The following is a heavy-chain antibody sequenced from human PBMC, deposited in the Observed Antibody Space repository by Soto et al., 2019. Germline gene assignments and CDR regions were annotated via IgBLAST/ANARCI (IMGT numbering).Heavy chain of an antibody. CDR1: GGSFSGYY. V-gene: IGHV4-34*01. D-gene: IGHD6-13*01. CDR3: ARGRSGYSSSWYRGWFDP. J-gene: IGHJ5*02. Sequence: ETLSLTCAVYGGSFSGYYWSWIRQPPGKGLEWIGEINHSGSTNYNPSLKSRVTISVDTSKNQFSLKLSSVTAADTAVYYCARGRSGYSSSWYRGWFDPWGQGTLVTVSS. CDR2: INHSGST.